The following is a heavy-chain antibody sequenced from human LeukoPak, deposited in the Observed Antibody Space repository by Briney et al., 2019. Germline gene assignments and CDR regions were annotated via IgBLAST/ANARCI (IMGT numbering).Heavy chain of an antibody. CDR1: GGSISSSSYY. CDR3: ARVIMVRGVDAFDI. D-gene: IGHD3-10*01. CDR2: IYYSGST. Sequence: SETLSLTCTVSGGSISSSSYYWGWIRQPPGKGLEWIGSIYYSGSTYYNPSLKSRVTISVDTSKNQFSLKLSSVTAADTAVYYCARVIMVRGVDAFDIWGQGTMVTVSS. J-gene: IGHJ3*02. V-gene: IGHV4-39*07.